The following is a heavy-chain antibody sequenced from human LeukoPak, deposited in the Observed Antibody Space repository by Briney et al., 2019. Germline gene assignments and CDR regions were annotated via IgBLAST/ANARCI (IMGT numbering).Heavy chain of an antibody. D-gene: IGHD2-2*02. CDR2: ISGGGDSE. J-gene: IGHJ4*02. Sequence: GGSLRLSCAASGFTFSNAWMSWVRQAPGKGLEWVSGISGGGDSEYYADSVKGRFTISRDNAKNTLYLQMNSLRVEDTAVYYCARARYCSSTSCYIDYWGQGTLVTVSS. CDR3: ARARYCSSTSCYIDY. V-gene: IGHV3-23*01. CDR1: GFTFSNAW.